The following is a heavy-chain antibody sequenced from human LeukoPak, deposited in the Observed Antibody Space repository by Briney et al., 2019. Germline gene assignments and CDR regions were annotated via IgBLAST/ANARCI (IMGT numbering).Heavy chain of an antibody. CDR3: ATARNNYDGSGHSTLDY. CDR2: IWYDGTNK. CDR1: EPTLSAYG. J-gene: IGHJ4*02. Sequence: GGSLRPSGEALEPTLSAYGTPWFGQAPGKGLEWVASIWYDGTNKYYADSVKGRFTISRDNSKDTLYLQMNSLRAEDTAVYYCATARNNYDGSGHSTLDYWGQVTLVTVSS. V-gene: IGHV3-33*01. D-gene: IGHD3-22*01.